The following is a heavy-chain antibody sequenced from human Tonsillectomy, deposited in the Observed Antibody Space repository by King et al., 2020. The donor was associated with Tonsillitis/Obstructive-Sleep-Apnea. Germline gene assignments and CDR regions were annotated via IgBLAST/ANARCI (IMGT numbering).Heavy chain of an antibody. Sequence: DVQLVESGGGLVKPGGSLRLSCAASGFNFDNFAMNWVRQAPGKGLEWVSSISASSKFIYYADSVKGRFSISRDNARNSLSLQMNSLRADDTAVYYCARGAPCSAVNCYFGDVHFSMNVWGKGTTVTVSS. D-gene: IGHD2-15*01. CDR3: ARGAPCSAVNCYFGDVHFSMNV. V-gene: IGHV3-21*01. CDR1: GFNFDNFA. J-gene: IGHJ6*03. CDR2: ISASSKFI.